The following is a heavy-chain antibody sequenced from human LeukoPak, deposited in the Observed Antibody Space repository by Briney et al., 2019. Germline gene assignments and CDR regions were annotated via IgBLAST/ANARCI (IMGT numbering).Heavy chain of an antibody. J-gene: IGHJ4*02. CDR1: GFTFCGYA. V-gene: IGHV3-23*01. Sequence: PGRSLRLSCAASGFTFCGYAMSWVRQAPGTGLEWVSTIGGGGENTYYADSAKGRFTNSRYNSKNTVYLQMNSLRAEDTAVYYCAKVLSGGQDDWGQGTLVTVFS. CDR3: AKVLSGGQDD. D-gene: IGHD7-27*01. CDR2: IGGGGENT.